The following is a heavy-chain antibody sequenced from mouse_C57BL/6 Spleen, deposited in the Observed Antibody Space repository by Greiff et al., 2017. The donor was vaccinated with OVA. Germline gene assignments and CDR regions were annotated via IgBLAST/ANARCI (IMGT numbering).Heavy chain of an antibody. J-gene: IGHJ2*01. D-gene: IGHD1-1*01. CDR1: GYTFTSYW. CDR3: AINYYGSRGGYYFGY. CDR2: IDPNSGGT. V-gene: IGHV1-72*01. Sequence: QVQLQQPGAELVKPGASVKLSCKASGYTFTSYWMHWVKPRPGRGLEWIGRIDPNSGGTKYNEKFNGKATLTVDKPSSTAYMQLSSLTSEDSAVYYCAINYYGSRGGYYFGYWGQGTTLTVSS.